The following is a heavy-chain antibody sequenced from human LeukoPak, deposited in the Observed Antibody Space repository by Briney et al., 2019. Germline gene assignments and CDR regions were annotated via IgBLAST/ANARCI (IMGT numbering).Heavy chain of an antibody. J-gene: IGHJ5*02. Sequence: PGGSLRLSCAASRFTFSSYRMNWVRQAPGKGLEWVSSISSNSSYIYYAGSVKGRFTISRDNAKNSLYLQINSLRAEDTAVYYCARGSVAGRQRAPPKEWFDPWGQGTLVTVSS. V-gene: IGHV3-21*01. CDR3: ARGSVAGRQRAPPKEWFDP. CDR1: RFTFSSYR. CDR2: ISSNSSYI. D-gene: IGHD6-6*01.